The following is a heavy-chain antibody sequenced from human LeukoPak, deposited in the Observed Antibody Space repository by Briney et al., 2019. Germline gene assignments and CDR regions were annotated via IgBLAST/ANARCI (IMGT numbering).Heavy chain of an antibody. D-gene: IGHD2-8*01. CDR2: ISAYNGNT. CDR1: GYTFTSYG. Sequence: ASVKVSCKASGYTFTSYGISWVRQAPGQGLEWMGWISAYNGNTNYAQKFQGRVTITADESTSTAYMELSSLRSEDTAVYYCARCMAPERGFDPWGQGTLVTVSS. V-gene: IGHV1-18*01. J-gene: IGHJ5*02. CDR3: ARCMAPERGFDP.